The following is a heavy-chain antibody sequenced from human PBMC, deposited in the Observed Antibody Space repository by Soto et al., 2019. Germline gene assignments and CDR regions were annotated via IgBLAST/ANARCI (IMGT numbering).Heavy chain of an antibody. D-gene: IGHD3-3*01. CDR2: VYCDDDK. CDR3: AHRQYNDLGNWFDP. CDR1: GFSLSTSGVS. Sequence: QITLKESGPTLVKPTQTLTLTCTFSGFSLSTSGVSVAWIRQSPGQALEWLSLVYCDDDKRYSPSLKRRLTISKDTSRNQVLLTMTNVDPVDTATYYCAHRQYNDLGNWFDPWGQGTLVTVSS. J-gene: IGHJ5*02. V-gene: IGHV2-5*02.